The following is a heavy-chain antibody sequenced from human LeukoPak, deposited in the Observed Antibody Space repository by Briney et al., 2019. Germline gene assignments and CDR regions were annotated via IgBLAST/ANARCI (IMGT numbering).Heavy chain of an antibody. V-gene: IGHV5-10-1*01. Sequence: GESLKISCKGSGYSFTSYWISWVRRMPGKGLEWMGRIDPSDSYTNYSPSFQGHVTISADKSISTAYLQWSSLKASDTAMYYCARQKATVTPSFDYWGQGTLVTVSS. CDR3: ARQKATVTPSFDY. CDR1: GYSFTSYW. CDR2: IDPSDSYT. J-gene: IGHJ4*02. D-gene: IGHD4-17*01.